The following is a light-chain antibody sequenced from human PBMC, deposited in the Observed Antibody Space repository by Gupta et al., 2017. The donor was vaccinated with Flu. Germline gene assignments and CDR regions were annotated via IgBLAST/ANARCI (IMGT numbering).Light chain of an antibody. J-gene: IGKJ1*01. CDR2: GAS. CDR3: QQYGSSPWT. V-gene: IGKV3-20*01. CDR1: QSVSSSF. Sequence: EIVLTQSPGTLSLSPGERATLSCRASQSVSSSFLAWYQQKPGQAPRLLIYGASSRATDVPDRFSGSGSGTDFSLPISRLEPEDFAVYFCQQYGSSPWTFGLGTKVEIK.